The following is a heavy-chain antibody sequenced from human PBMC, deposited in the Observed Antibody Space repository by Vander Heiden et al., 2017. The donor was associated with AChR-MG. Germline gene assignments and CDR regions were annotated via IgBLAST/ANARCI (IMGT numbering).Heavy chain of an antibody. CDR2: IYYSGST. CDR1: GGSISSGGYY. J-gene: IGHJ6*02. CDR3: ARAESGGMDV. Sequence: VQLQESRPGLFKPSQPLSFTCPFSGGSISSGGYYWSWIRQHPGKGLEWIGYIYYSGSTYYNPSLKSRVTRSVDTSKNQFSLKLSSVTAADTAVYYCARAESGGMDVWGQGTTVTVSS. V-gene: IGHV4-31*03.